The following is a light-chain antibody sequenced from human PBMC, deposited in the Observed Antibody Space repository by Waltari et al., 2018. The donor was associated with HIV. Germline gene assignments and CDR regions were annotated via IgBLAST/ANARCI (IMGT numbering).Light chain of an antibody. V-gene: IGLV3-21*04. CDR1: NLEIKS. CDR2: DDS. J-gene: IGLJ3*02. Sequence: YVLTQPPSVSVAPGKTAKIACEGDNLEIKSVHWYQQRPGQAPIQVIDDDSDRPSGIPERFSGSNSGNTATLSITRVEVGDEADYYCQVWDSSSDHWVFGGGTKLTVL. CDR3: QVWDSSSDHWV.